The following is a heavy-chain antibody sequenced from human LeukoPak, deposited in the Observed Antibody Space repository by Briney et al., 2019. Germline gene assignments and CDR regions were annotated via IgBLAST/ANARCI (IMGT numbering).Heavy chain of an antibody. D-gene: IGHD3-22*01. Sequence: GASVKVSCKASGYTFTGYYMHWVRQAPGQGLEWMGWINPNSGGTNYAQKFQGRVTMTRDTSISTAYMELSRLRSDDTAVYYCARGTYYYDSSGPIVGYFDYWGQGTLVTVSS. CDR2: INPNSGGT. J-gene: IGHJ4*02. V-gene: IGHV1-2*02. CDR1: GYTFTGYY. CDR3: ARGTYYYDSSGPIVGYFDY.